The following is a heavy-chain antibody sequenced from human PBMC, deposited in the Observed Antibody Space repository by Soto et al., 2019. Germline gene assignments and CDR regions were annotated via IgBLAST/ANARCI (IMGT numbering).Heavy chain of an antibody. J-gene: IGHJ4*02. CDR2: IRSKAYGGTT. Sequence: GGSLRLSCTASGFTFGDYAMSWVRQAPGKGPEWVGFIRSKAYGGTTEYAASVKGRFTISRDDSKSIAYLQMNSLKTEDTAVYYCTRIRGGLEYCSSTSCYALDYWGQGTLVTVSS. CDR3: TRIRGGLEYCSSTSCYALDY. CDR1: GFTFGDYA. D-gene: IGHD2-2*01. V-gene: IGHV3-49*04.